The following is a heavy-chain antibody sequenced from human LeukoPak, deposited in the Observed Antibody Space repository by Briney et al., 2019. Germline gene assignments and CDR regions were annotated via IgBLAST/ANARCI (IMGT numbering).Heavy chain of an antibody. CDR3: AKDLHDYGDYGALDY. CDR1: GFTFSGYA. D-gene: IGHD4-17*01. CDR2: ISGSGGST. J-gene: IGHJ4*02. Sequence: GGSLRLSCAASGFTFSGYAMSWVRQAPGKGLEWVSAISGSGGSTYHADSVKGRFTISRDNSKNTLYLQMNSLRAEDTAVYYCAKDLHDYGDYGALDYWGQGTLVTVSS. V-gene: IGHV3-23*01.